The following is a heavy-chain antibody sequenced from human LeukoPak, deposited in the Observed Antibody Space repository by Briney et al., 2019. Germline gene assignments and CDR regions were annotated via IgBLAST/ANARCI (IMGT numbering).Heavy chain of an antibody. D-gene: IGHD3-10*01. CDR3: ARGRWERITMVRGVNSEFDY. V-gene: IGHV4-34*01. CDR2: INRSGST. J-gene: IGHJ4*02. Sequence: SETLSLTCAVYGGSFSGYYWSWIRQPPGKGLEWIGEINRSGSTNYNPSLKSRVTISVDTSKNQFSLKLSSVTAADTAVYYCARGRWERITMVRGVNSEFDYWGQGTLVTVSS. CDR1: GGSFSGYY.